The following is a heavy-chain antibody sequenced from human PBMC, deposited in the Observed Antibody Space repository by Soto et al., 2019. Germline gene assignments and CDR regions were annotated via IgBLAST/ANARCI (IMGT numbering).Heavy chain of an antibody. J-gene: IGHJ4*02. CDR1: GLTFGSYG. V-gene: IGHV3-30*18. CDR3: AKDGFDY. Sequence: GGSLRLSCAASGLTFGSYGMHWVRQAPGKGLEWVAVISYDGSNKYYADSVKGRFTISRDNSKNTLHLQMNSLRAEDTAVYYCAKDGFDYWGQGTLVTVSS. CDR2: ISYDGSNK.